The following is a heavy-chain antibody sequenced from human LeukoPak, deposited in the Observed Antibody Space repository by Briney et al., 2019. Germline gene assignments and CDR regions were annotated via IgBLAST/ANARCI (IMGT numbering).Heavy chain of an antibody. D-gene: IGHD3-9*01. J-gene: IGHJ3*02. Sequence: GASVKVSCKASGYTFTSYYMHWVRQAPGQGLEWMGIINPSGGSTSYAQKFQGRVTMTRDMSTSTVYMGLSSLRSEDTAVYYCARGYYDILTGYALDAFDIWGQGTMVTVSS. V-gene: IGHV1-46*01. CDR1: GYTFTSYY. CDR2: INPSGGST. CDR3: ARGYYDILTGYALDAFDI.